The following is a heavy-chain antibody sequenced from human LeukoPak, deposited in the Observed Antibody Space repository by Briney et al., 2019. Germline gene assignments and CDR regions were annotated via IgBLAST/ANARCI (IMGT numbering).Heavy chain of an antibody. D-gene: IGHD5-18*01. CDR2: INPNSGVT. J-gene: IGHJ4*02. Sequence: GASVKVSCKASGYTFTGYYIHWVRQAPGQGLEWMGWINPNSGVTNYAQKFEGRVTMTRDTSISTAYMELSRLRSDDTAVYYCARGAMGTTGDRAMVADYWGQGTQVTVSS. CDR1: GYTFTGYY. V-gene: IGHV1-2*02. CDR3: ARGAMGTTGDRAMVADY.